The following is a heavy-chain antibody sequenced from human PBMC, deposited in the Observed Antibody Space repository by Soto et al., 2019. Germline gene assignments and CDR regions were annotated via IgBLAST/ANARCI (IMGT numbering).Heavy chain of an antibody. CDR2: IIPIFGTA. CDR1: GGTFSSYA. D-gene: IGHD4-17*01. Sequence: GASVKVSCKASGGTFSSYAISWVRQAPGQGLEWMGGIIPIFGTANYAQKFQGRVTITADKSTSTAYMELSSLRSEDTAVYYCAFGASTVTPNYGLDYWGQGTLATVTS. V-gene: IGHV1-69*06. CDR3: AFGASTVTPNYGLDY. J-gene: IGHJ4*02.